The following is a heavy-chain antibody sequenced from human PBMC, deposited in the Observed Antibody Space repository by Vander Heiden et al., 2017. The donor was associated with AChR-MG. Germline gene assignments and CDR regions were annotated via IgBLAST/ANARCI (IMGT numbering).Heavy chain of an antibody. D-gene: IGHD1-1*01. CDR1: GFTFSSYG. CDR2: ISYDGSNK. V-gene: IGHV3-30*18. CDR3: AKGDGYYYFDY. Sequence: QVQLVESGGGVVQPGGSLRLSCAASGFTFSSYGMHWVRQAPGKGLEWVAVISYDGSNKYYADSVKGRFTISRDNSKNTLYLQMNSLRAEDAAVYYCAKGDGYYYFDYWGQGTLVTVSS. J-gene: IGHJ4*02.